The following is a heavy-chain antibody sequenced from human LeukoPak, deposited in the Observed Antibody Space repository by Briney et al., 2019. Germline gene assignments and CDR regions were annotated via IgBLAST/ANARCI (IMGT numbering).Heavy chain of an antibody. Sequence: SATLSLTCTVSGRSISRYYSSCIRHPPGRGLECIGYMSSSGSTNYNHSLKSRVSISVDTSKNQFSLKLSSVTAADTAVYYCARLGPYGDDTYYMDVWGKGTTVTVSS. D-gene: IGHD4-17*01. CDR1: GRSISRYY. CDR2: MSSSGST. CDR3: ARLGPYGDDTYYMDV. V-gene: IGHV4-4*09. J-gene: IGHJ6*03.